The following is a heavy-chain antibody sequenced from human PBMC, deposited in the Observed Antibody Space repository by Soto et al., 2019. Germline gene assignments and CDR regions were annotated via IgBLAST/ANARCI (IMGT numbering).Heavy chain of an antibody. J-gene: IGHJ4*02. CDR2: IYYSGST. V-gene: IGHV4-59*01. D-gene: IGHD1-26*01. Sequence: PSETLSLTCTVSGCSISSYYWSWIRQPPGKGLEWIGYIYYSGSTNYNPSLKSRVTISVDTSKNQFSLKLSSVTAADTAVYYCASLSRQVGATNFDYWGQGTLVTVSS. CDR1: GCSISSYY. CDR3: ASLSRQVGATNFDY.